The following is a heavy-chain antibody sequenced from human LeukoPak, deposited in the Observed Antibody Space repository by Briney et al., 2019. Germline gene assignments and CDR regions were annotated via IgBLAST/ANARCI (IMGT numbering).Heavy chain of an antibody. J-gene: IGHJ4*02. CDR2: IYYSGST. CDR1: GGSISSYY. V-gene: IGHV4-59*01. Sequence: PXETLSLTCTVSGGSISSYYWSWIRQPPGKGLEWIGYIYYSGSTNYNPSLKSRVTISVDTSKNQFSLKLSSVTAADTAVYYCARRSSQGSYFDYWGQGTLVTVSS. CDR3: ARRSSQGSYFDY.